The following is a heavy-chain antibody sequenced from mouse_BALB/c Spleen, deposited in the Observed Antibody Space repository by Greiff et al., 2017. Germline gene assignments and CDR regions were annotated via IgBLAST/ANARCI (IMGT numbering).Heavy chain of an antibody. Sequence: VQLQQSGAELVKPGASVKLSCTASGFNIKDTYMHWVKQRPEQGLEWIGRIDPANGNTKYDPKFQGKATITADTSSNTAYLQLSSLTSEDTAVYYCARGDYEYDGLFDYWGQGTTLTVSS. J-gene: IGHJ2*01. CDR2: IDPANGNT. V-gene: IGHV14-3*02. CDR1: GFNIKDTY. CDR3: ARGDYEYDGLFDY. D-gene: IGHD2-4*01.